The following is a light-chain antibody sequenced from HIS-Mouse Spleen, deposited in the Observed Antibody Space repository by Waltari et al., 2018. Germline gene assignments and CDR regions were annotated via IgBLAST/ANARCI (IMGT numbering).Light chain of an antibody. J-gene: IGLJ2*01. V-gene: IGLV2-8*01. CDR1: SSDVGGYHH. CDR2: EVS. CDR3: SSYAGSNNFVV. Sequence: QSALTKPPSASGSPGHSVTISCPGTSSDVGGYHHLSRYQQNPGKAPELMIYEVSKRPSGVPDRFSGSKSGNTASLTVSGLQAEDEADYYCSSYAGSNNFVVFGGGTKLTVL.